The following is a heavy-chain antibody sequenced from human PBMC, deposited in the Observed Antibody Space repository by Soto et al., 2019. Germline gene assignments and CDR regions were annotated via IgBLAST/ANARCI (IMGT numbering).Heavy chain of an antibody. CDR1: GGTFSSYA. CDR3: ASCIAAAGTAGCAYYGMDV. Sequence: GASVKVSCKASGGTFSSYAISWVRQAPGQGLEWMGGIIPIFGTANYAQKFQGRVTITADESTSTAYMELSSLRSEDTAVYYCASCIAAAGTAGCAYYGMDVWGQGTTVTVYS. V-gene: IGHV1-69*13. J-gene: IGHJ6*02. CDR2: IIPIFGTA. D-gene: IGHD6-13*01.